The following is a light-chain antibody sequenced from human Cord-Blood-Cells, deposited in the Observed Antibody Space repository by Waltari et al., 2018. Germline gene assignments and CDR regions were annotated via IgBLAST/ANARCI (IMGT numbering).Light chain of an antibody. CDR1: QSVSSN. CDR2: GAS. J-gene: IGKJ3*01. Sequence: EIVMTQSPPPLSVSPGERATLSCRASQSVSSNLAWYQQKPGQAPRLLIYGASTRATGIPARFSGSGSGTEFTLTISSLQSEDFAVYYCQQYNNWPPFTFGPGTKVDI. CDR3: QQYNNWPPFT. V-gene: IGKV3-15*01.